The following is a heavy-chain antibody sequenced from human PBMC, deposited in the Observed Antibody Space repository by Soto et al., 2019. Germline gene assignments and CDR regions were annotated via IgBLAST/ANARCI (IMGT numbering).Heavy chain of an antibody. D-gene: IGHD3-22*01. J-gene: IGHJ5*02. V-gene: IGHV5-51*01. CDR2: IYPGDSDT. CDR3: ARLVGDYYYDSSGQNNWFDP. Sequence: GESLKISCKGSGYSFTSYWIGWVRQMPGKGLGWMGIIYPGDSDTRYSPSFQGQVTISADKSISTAYLQWGSLKASDTAMYYCARLVGDYYYDSSGQNNWFDPWGQGTLVTVSS. CDR1: GYSFTSYW.